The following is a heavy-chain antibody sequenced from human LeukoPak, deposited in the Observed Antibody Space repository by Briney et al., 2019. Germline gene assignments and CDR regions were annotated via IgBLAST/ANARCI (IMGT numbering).Heavy chain of an antibody. J-gene: IGHJ4*02. Sequence: ASVTVSCKASGYTFTGYYMNWVRQATGQGLEWMGRINPNSGSTDYAQKFQGRVTMTRDTSISTAYMELSRLRSDDTAVYDCARGADSSGISDFDYWGQGTLVTVSS. D-gene: IGHD6-19*01. CDR1: GYTFTGYY. CDR2: INPNSGST. CDR3: ARGADSSGISDFDY. V-gene: IGHV1-2*06.